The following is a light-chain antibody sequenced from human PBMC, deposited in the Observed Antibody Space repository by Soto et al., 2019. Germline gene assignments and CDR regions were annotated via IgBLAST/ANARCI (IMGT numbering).Light chain of an antibody. Sequence: AIRMTQSPSSLSASTRDRVTITCRASQGISSYLAWYQQKPGKAPKLLIYAASTLQSGVPSRFSGSGSGTDFTLTISCLQSEDFATYYCQQYYSYPPTFGQGTK. CDR2: AAS. CDR1: QGISSY. CDR3: QQYYSYPPT. J-gene: IGKJ1*01. V-gene: IGKV1-8*01.